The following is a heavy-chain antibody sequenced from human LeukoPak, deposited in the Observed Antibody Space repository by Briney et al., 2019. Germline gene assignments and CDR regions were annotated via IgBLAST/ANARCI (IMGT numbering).Heavy chain of an antibody. V-gene: IGHV3-48*03. CDR2: ISSSGSTI. CDR1: GFTFSTLE. J-gene: IGHJ4*02. D-gene: IGHD3-10*01. Sequence: QPGGSLRLSCAASGFTFSTLEMTWVRQAPGKGLEWVSYISSSGSTIYYADSVKCRFTISRDNAKNSLYLQMNSLRVEDTAIYHCARGRFGLDWGEGTLVTVSS. CDR3: ARGRFGLD.